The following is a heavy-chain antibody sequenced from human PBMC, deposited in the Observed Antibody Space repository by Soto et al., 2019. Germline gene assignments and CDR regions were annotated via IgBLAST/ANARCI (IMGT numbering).Heavy chain of an antibody. Sequence: GESLKISCKGSGYSFTSYWIGWVRQMPGKGLEWMGIIYPGDSDTRYSPSFQGQVTISADKSISTAYLQWSSLKASDTARYYCARSGYCSSTSCHRYYYYYGMDVWGQGTTVTVSS. D-gene: IGHD2-2*03. CDR2: IYPGDSDT. CDR1: GYSFTSYW. CDR3: ARSGYCSSTSCHRYYYYYGMDV. V-gene: IGHV5-51*01. J-gene: IGHJ6*02.